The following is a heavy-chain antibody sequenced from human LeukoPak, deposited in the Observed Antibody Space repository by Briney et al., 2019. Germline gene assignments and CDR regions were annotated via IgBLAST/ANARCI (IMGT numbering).Heavy chain of an antibody. J-gene: IGHJ3*02. Sequence: GGSLRLACAASGFTFSNYDMHWVRQGTGKGLEWVSGIGTGGDTHYPDSVKGRFTISRESAKNSLYLQMTSLRVGDTAMYYCARAARYYGSSGAHAFDIWGQGTRVTVS. D-gene: IGHD6-19*01. CDR1: GFTFSNYD. CDR2: IGTGGDT. CDR3: ARAARYYGSSGAHAFDI. V-gene: IGHV3-13*01.